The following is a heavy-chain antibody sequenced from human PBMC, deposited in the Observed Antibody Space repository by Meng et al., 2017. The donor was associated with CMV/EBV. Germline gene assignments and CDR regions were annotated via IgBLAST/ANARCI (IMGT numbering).Heavy chain of an antibody. D-gene: IGHD4-11*01. CDR2: ISSSGTTI. V-gene: IGHV3-48*03. J-gene: IGHJ6*02. CDR1: GFTFSSYA. CDR3: ARGWSTVTTLGSMDV. Sequence: GGFLRLSCAASGFTFSSYAMSWVRQAPGKGLQWVSYISSSGTTIYYADSVKGRFTISRDNAKNSLYLQMNSLRAEDTAVYFCARGWSTVTTLGSMDVWGQGTTVTVSS.